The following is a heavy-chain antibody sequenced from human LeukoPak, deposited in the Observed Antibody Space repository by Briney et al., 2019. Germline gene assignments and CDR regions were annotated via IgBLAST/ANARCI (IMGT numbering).Heavy chain of an antibody. Sequence: GGSLRLSCAASGFTFSSYWMSWVRQAPGKGLEWVANLKQDGSEKYYVDSVKGRFTISRDNAKNSLYLQMNSLRAEDTAVYYCARDWGRYFDWLSDYWGQGTLVTVSS. D-gene: IGHD3-9*01. CDR3: ARDWGRYFDWLSDY. J-gene: IGHJ4*02. V-gene: IGHV3-7*01. CDR2: LKQDGSEK. CDR1: GFTFSSYW.